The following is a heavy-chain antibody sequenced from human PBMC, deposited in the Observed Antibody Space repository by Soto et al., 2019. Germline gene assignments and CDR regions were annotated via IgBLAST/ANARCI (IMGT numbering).Heavy chain of an antibody. CDR3: ARDPADFWSLAPFDI. D-gene: IGHD3-3*01. CDR1: GGTFSSYT. Sequence: SVKVSCKASGGTFSSYTISWVRQAPGQGLEWMGRIIPILGIANYAQKFQGRVTITADKSTSTAYIELSSLRSEDTAVYYCARDPADFWSLAPFDIWGQGTMVTVSS. J-gene: IGHJ3*02. V-gene: IGHV1-69*04. CDR2: IIPILGIA.